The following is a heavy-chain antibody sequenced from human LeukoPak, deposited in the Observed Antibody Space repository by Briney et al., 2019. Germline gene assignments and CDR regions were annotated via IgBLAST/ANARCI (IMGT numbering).Heavy chain of an antibody. D-gene: IGHD2-2*01. V-gene: IGHV3-64D*06. Sequence: PGGSLRLSWSASGFTFSSYAMHWVRQAPGKGLEYVSAISSNGGSTYYADSVKGRFTISRDNSKNTLYLQMSSLRAEDTAVYYCVNGYCSSTSCYAVMDYWGQGTLVTVSS. CDR2: ISSNGGST. CDR3: VNGYCSSTSCYAVMDY. J-gene: IGHJ4*02. CDR1: GFTFSSYA.